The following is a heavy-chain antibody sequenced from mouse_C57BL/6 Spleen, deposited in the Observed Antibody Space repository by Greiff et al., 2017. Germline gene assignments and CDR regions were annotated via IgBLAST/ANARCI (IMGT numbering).Heavy chain of an antibody. D-gene: IGHD1-1*01. J-gene: IGHJ2*01. CDR2: ISSGGSYT. CDR1: GFTFSSYG. V-gene: IGHV5-6*02. CDR3: ARHGSSYEGYFDY. Sequence: DVKLVESGGDLVKPGGSLKLSCAASGFTFSSYGMSWVRQTPDKRLEWVATISSGGSYTYYPDSVKGRFTISRDNAKNTLYLQMSSLKSEDTAMYYCARHGSSYEGYFDYWGQGTTLTVSS.